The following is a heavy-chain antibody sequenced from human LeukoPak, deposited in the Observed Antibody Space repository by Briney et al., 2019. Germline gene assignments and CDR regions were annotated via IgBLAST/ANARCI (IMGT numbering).Heavy chain of an antibody. CDR2: IWYDGSNK. D-gene: IGHD3-22*01. CDR1: GFTFSSYG. Sequence: SGGSLRLSCAASGFTFSSYGTHGVRQAPGKGLEWVAVIWYDGSNKYYADSVKGRFTISRDNSKNTLYLQMNSLRAEDTAVYYCAKGQDSSGYLDYWGQGTLVTVSS. CDR3: AKGQDSSGYLDY. V-gene: IGHV3-33*06. J-gene: IGHJ4*02.